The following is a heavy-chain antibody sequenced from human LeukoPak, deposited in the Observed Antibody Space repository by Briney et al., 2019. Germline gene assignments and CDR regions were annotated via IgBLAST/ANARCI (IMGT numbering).Heavy chain of an antibody. CDR3: AKVPITMIVVVTPLNFDY. Sequence: GGSLRLSCAASGFTFSSYAMSWVRQAPGKGLEWVSAISGSGGSTYYADSVKGRFTISRDNSKNTLYLQMNSLGAEDTAVYYCAKVPITMIVVVTPLNFDYWGQGTLVTVSS. J-gene: IGHJ4*02. CDR2: ISGSGGST. D-gene: IGHD3-22*01. V-gene: IGHV3-23*01. CDR1: GFTFSSYA.